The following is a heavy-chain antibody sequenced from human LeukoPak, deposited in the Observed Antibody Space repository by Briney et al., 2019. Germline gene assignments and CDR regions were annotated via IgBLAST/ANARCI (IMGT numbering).Heavy chain of an antibody. Sequence: HPGRSLRLSCAASGFSFSSYGMHWVRQAPGKGLEWVALTSYDGSNKYYADSVKGRFTISRDNSKNTLYLQMNSLRPEDTAVYYCAKDRGDSSGLIDYWGQGTLVTVSS. CDR2: TSYDGSNK. D-gene: IGHD3-22*01. CDR1: GFSFSSYG. J-gene: IGHJ4*02. V-gene: IGHV3-30*18. CDR3: AKDRGDSSGLIDY.